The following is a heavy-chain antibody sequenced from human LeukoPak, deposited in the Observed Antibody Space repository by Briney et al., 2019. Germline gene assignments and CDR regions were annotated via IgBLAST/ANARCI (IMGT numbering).Heavy chain of an antibody. D-gene: IGHD3-3*01. CDR3: ARDPPVLYSLDY. Sequence: ASVTVSFKASGYTFTSYGISWVRQAPGQGLEWMGWISAYNGNTNYAQKLQGRGTMTTDTSTSTAYMELRSLRSDDTAVYYCARDPPVLYSLDYWGQGTLVTVSS. CDR1: GYTFTSYG. J-gene: IGHJ4*02. V-gene: IGHV1-18*01. CDR2: ISAYNGNT.